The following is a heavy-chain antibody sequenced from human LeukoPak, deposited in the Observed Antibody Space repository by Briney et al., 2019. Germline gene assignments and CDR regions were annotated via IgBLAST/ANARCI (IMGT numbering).Heavy chain of an antibody. Sequence: GASVKVSCKASGYTFTSNDITWVRQAPGQGLEWMGWISAYNGNTNYAQKLQGRVTMTRDTSTSTAYMELRSLRSDDTAVYYCARDFRYSGYDLWGQGTLVTVSS. CDR1: GYTFTSND. V-gene: IGHV1-18*01. CDR3: ARDFRYSGYDL. CDR2: ISAYNGNT. J-gene: IGHJ4*02. D-gene: IGHD5-12*01.